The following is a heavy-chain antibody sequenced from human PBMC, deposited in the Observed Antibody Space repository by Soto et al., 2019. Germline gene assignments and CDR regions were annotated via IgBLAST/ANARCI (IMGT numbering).Heavy chain of an antibody. J-gene: IGHJ4*02. V-gene: IGHV4-39*02. CDR1: GGSISSSSYY. CDR2: IYYSGST. Sequence: QLQLQESGPGLVKPSETLSLTCTVSGGSISSSSYYWGWIRQPPGKGLEWIGSIYYSGSTYYNPSLKSRVTISVDTSKSHFSLTLSSVTAAATAVYYCARLVYDSSGYRPGWGQGTLVTVSS. CDR3: ARLVYDSSGYRPG. D-gene: IGHD3-22*01.